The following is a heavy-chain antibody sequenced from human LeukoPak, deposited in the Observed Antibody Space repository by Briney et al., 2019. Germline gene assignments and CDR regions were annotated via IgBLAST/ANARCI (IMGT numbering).Heavy chain of an antibody. V-gene: IGHV1-18*04. CDR2: ISAYKSNT. J-gene: IGHJ3*02. CDR3: ARGLHYDSSVPDAFDI. CDR1: GYTFTSHG. Sequence: GASVKVSCKASGYTFTSHGISWVRQAPGQGLEWMGWISAYKSNTTYAQKFQGRVTMTTDTSTSTAYMELRRLTSDDTAVYYCARGLHYDSSVPDAFDIWGQGTMVTVSS. D-gene: IGHD3-22*01.